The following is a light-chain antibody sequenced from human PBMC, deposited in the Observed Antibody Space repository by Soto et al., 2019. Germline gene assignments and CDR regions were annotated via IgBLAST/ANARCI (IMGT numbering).Light chain of an antibody. CDR2: SNN. CDR1: SSDIGAGYE. V-gene: IGLV1-40*01. CDR3: HSYGSSLYV. Sequence: QAVVTQPPSVSGAPGQRVIISCTGSSSDIGAGYEVHWYQQLPGAAPKLLIYSNNKRPSGVPDRFSGSKSGTSASLAITGLLAADEADYYCHSYGSSLYVFGTGTKVTVL. J-gene: IGLJ1*01.